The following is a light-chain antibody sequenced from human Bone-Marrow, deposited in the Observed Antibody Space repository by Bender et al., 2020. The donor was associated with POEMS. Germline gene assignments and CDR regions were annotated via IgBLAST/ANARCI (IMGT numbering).Light chain of an antibody. CDR1: ALPDQY. CDR3: QVWGSDSDHFV. CDR2: YDG. J-gene: IGLJ1*01. V-gene: IGLV3-21*01. Sequence: SYVLTQPPSVSVAPGQTARINCSGDALPDQYSHWYQQKPGQAPVLVISYDGDRPSGIPERFSGSNSGNTATLTITRVEAEDEAAYYCQVWGSDSDHFVFGSGTEVTVL.